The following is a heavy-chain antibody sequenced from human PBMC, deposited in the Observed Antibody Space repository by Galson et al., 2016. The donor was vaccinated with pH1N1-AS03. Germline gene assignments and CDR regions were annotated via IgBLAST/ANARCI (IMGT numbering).Heavy chain of an antibody. Sequence: SETLSLTCSVSGGSLKSKYWSWIRQTPEKGLEWIGQIYYSGSTKFNPSLQSRVTISVDMSKKQFSLRLRSVTAADTAVYFCARQGCTGSSCYSYFDSWGQGTQVIVSS. V-gene: IGHV4-59*08. CDR1: GGSLKSKY. J-gene: IGHJ4*02. D-gene: IGHD2-8*02. CDR3: ARQGCTGSSCYSYFDS. CDR2: IYYSGST.